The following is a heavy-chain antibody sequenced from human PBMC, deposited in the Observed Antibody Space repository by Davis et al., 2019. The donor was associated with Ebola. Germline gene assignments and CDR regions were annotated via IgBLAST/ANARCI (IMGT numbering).Heavy chain of an antibody. Sequence: AASVKVSCKASGYTFTNYGITWVRQAPGQGLEWMGWINPHNGNTNYAQNVQGRVTMTTDTSTSTAYMEVGSLRSDDTAVYYCATDWMGDGYKWHWGQGTLVTVSS. D-gene: IGHD5-24*01. CDR2: INPHNGNT. J-gene: IGHJ4*02. CDR1: GYTFTNYG. V-gene: IGHV1-18*04. CDR3: ATDWMGDGYKWH.